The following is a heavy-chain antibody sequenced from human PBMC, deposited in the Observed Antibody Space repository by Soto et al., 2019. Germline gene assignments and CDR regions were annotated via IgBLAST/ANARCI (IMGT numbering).Heavy chain of an antibody. D-gene: IGHD3-22*01. CDR1: GGSFSGYY. J-gene: IGHJ3*02. V-gene: IGHV4-34*01. CDR2: INHSGST. CDR3: ARNRRYRYYDSSGPIDAFDI. Sequence: PSETLSLTCAVYGGSFSGYYWSWIRQPPGKGLEWIGEINHSGSTNYNPSLKSRVTISVDTSKNQFSLKLSSVTAADTAVYYCARNRRYRYYDSSGPIDAFDIWGQGTMVT.